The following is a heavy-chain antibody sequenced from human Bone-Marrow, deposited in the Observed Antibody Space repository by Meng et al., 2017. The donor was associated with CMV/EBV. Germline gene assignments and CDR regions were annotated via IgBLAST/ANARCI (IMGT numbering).Heavy chain of an antibody. J-gene: IGHJ6*02. D-gene: IGHD2-2*01. CDR2: ISYDGSNK. V-gene: IGHV3-30*04. CDR1: GFTFSSYA. Sequence: GESLKISCAASGFTFSSYAMSWVRQAPGKGLEWVAVISYDGSNKYYADSVKGRFTISRDNSKNTLYLQMNSLRAEDTAVYYCARDLGVPNCSSTSCYWYYYGMDVWGQGTTVTVSS. CDR3: ARDLGVPNCSSTSCYWYYYGMDV.